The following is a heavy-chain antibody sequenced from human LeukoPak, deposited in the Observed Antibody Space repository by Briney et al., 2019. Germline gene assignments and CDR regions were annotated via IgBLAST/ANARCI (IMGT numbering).Heavy chain of an antibody. V-gene: IGHV3-23*01. Sequence: AGGSLRLSCAASGFTFSSYAMSWVRQTPGKGLEWVSALSGSGGSTYYADSVKGRFTISRDNSKNMLFLQMNSLKAEDTAVYYCAPRHQREPIDYWGQGTLVTVSS. J-gene: IGHJ4*02. CDR2: LSGSGGST. CDR3: APRHQREPIDY. CDR1: GFTFSSYA. D-gene: IGHD1-14*01.